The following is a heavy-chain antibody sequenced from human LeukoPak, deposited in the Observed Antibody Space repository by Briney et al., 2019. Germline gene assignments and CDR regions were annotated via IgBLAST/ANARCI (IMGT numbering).Heavy chain of an antibody. Sequence: SETLSLTCTVSGGSINSGNYYWSWIRQPPGKRLEWIGYIYSSGSTSYNPSLKSRVTMSVDTSKNQFSLKLSSVIAADTAVYYCARGSGDGYNRAAFDIWGQGTMVTVSS. J-gene: IGHJ3*02. CDR3: ARGSGDGYNRAAFDI. CDR2: IYSSGST. D-gene: IGHD5-24*01. V-gene: IGHV4-61*01. CDR1: GGSINSGNYY.